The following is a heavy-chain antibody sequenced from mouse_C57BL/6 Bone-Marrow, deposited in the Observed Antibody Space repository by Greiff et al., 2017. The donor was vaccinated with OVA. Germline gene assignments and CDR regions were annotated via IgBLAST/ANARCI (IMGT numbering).Heavy chain of an antibody. CDR3: ARDTPIYYDYDAGY. CDR1: GYTFTDYY. D-gene: IGHD2-4*01. Sequence: EVQLQQSGPELVKPGASVKISCKASGYTFTDYYMNWVKQSHGKSLEWIGDINPNNGGTSYNQKFKGKATLTVDKSSSTAYMELRSLTSEDSAVYYCARDTPIYYDYDAGYWGQGTTLTVSS. CDR2: INPNNGGT. V-gene: IGHV1-26*01. J-gene: IGHJ2*01.